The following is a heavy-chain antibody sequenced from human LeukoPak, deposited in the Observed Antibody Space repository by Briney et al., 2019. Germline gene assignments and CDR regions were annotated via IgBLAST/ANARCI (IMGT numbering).Heavy chain of an antibody. CDR1: GGSISSGGYY. Sequence: PSETLSLTCTVSGGSISSGGYYWSWIRQHPGKGLEWIGNIYYSGSTYYNPSLESRVTISVDTSKNQFSLKLSSVTAADTAVYYCAREETSGYGGYNWFDPWGQGTLVTVSS. CDR2: IYYSGST. J-gene: IGHJ5*02. CDR3: AREETSGYGGYNWFDP. V-gene: IGHV4-31*03. D-gene: IGHD5-12*01.